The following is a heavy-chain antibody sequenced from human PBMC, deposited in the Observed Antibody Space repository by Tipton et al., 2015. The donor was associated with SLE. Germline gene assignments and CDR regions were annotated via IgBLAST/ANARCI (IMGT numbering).Heavy chain of an antibody. V-gene: IGHV4-34*01. Sequence: TLSLTCAVYVGSFSGYYLSWIRQPPGKGLEWIGGIYYSGSTYYNPSLKSRVTISVGTSKNQFSLKLSSVTAADTAVYYCARHGYSGSFYFDYRGQGTLVTVSS. D-gene: IGHD1-26*01. CDR1: VGSFSGYY. J-gene: IGHJ4*02. CDR2: IYYSGST. CDR3: ARHGYSGSFYFDY.